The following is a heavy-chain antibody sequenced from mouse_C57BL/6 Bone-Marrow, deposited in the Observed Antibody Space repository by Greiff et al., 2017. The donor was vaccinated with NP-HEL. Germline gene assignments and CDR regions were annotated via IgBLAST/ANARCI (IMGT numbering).Heavy chain of an antibody. CDR3: ARHGDSNYGWYFDY. CDR2: INPGSGGT. J-gene: IGHJ2*01. CDR1: GYAFTNYL. D-gene: IGHD2-5*01. V-gene: IGHV1-54*01. Sequence: VQLQQSGAELVRPGTSVKVSCKASGYAFTNYLIEWVKQRPGQGLEWIGVINPGSGGTNYNEKFKGKATLTADKSSSTAYMQLSSLTSEDSAVYFCARHGDSNYGWYFDYWGQGTTLTVSS.